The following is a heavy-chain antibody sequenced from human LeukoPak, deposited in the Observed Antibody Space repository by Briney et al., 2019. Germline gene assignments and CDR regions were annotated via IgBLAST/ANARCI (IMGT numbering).Heavy chain of an antibody. J-gene: IGHJ4*02. D-gene: IGHD2-8*01. CDR3: AKGHALLYCDY. CDR2: ISGRGGST. CDR1: GFTFSSYS. Sequence: GGSLRLSCAASGFTFSSYSMNWVRQAPGKGLEWVSAISGRGGSTYYADSVKGRFTISRDNSKNTLYLQMNSLRAEDTAVYYCAKGHALLYCDYWGQGTLVTVSS. V-gene: IGHV3-23*01.